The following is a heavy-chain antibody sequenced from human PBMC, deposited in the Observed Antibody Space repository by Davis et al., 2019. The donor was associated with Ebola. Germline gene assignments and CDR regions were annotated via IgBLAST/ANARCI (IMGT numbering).Heavy chain of an antibody. CDR3: ASPAGTTEHWFDY. CDR2: INPNSGGT. V-gene: IGHV1-2*04. J-gene: IGHJ4*02. Sequence: ASVKVSCKASGYTFTGYYMHWVRQAPGQGLEWMGWINPNSGGTNYAQKFQGWVTMTRDTSTSTVYMEVISLRSEDTAVYYCASPAGTTEHWFDYWGQGTQVTVSS. CDR1: GYTFTGYY. D-gene: IGHD1-1*01.